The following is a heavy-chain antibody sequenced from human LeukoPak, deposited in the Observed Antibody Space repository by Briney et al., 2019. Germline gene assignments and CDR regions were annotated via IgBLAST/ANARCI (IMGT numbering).Heavy chain of an antibody. J-gene: IGHJ6*04. Sequence: SETLSLTCTVSGYSISSGYYWGWIRQPPGKGLEWIGSIYHSGSTYYNPSLKSRVTISVDTSKNQFSLKLSSVTAADTAVYYCARGYDVVVPAAMGVWGKGTTVTVSS. CDR3: ARGYDVVVPAAMGV. CDR2: IYHSGST. D-gene: IGHD2-2*01. CDR1: GYSISSGYY. V-gene: IGHV4-38-2*02.